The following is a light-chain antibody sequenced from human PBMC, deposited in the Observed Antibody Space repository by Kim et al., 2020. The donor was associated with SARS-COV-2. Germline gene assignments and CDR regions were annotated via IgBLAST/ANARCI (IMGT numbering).Light chain of an antibody. V-gene: IGLV3-19*01. J-gene: IGLJ1*01. Sequence: ALGQTGSITCQGDTLRRYNASWCQQRPGQAPVLVIYGKDRRPSGIPDRFSGSSSGDTTSLTITGAQAEDEADFYCNSRDDSGNHYVFGPGTKVTVL. CDR3: NSRDDSGNHYV. CDR2: GKD. CDR1: TLRRYN.